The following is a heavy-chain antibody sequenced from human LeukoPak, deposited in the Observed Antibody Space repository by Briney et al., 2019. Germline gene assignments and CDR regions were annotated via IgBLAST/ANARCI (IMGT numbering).Heavy chain of an antibody. D-gene: IGHD3-9*01. V-gene: IGHV1-69*06. J-gene: IGHJ4*02. Sequence: SVKVSCKASGGTFSSYAISWVRQAPGQGLEWMGGIIPIFGTANYAQKFRGRVTITADKSTSTAYMELSSLRSEDTAVYYCARGPVLRYFDWLLSTFDYWGQGTLVTVSS. CDR1: GGTFSSYA. CDR2: IIPIFGTA. CDR3: ARGPVLRYFDWLLSTFDY.